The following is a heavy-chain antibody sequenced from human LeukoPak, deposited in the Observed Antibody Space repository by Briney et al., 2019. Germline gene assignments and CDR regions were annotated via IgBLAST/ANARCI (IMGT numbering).Heavy chain of an antibody. D-gene: IGHD3-3*01. V-gene: IGHV3-7*01. CDR1: GFSFSNYY. CDR3: AREPRITIFGVVITLYYFDY. Sequence: GGSLRLSCAASGFSFSNYYMTWVRQAPGKGLEWVANIKQDGSEKYYVDSVKGRFTISRDNAKNSLYLQMNSLRAEDTAVYYCAREPRITIFGVVITLYYFDYWGQGTLVTVSS. CDR2: IKQDGSEK. J-gene: IGHJ4*02.